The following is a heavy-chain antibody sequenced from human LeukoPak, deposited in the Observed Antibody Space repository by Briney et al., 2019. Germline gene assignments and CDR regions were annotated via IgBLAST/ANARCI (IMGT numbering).Heavy chain of an antibody. CDR1: GYTFTNYY. V-gene: IGHV1-46*01. CDR2: INPSGGNT. J-gene: IGHJ3*02. Sequence: RWASVKVSCKASGYTFTNYYIHWVRQAPGQGLEWMGLINPSGGNTNYAQNFQGRVTMTRDTSTSTVYMGLSSLRSEDTAVYYCARVRDGYNDAYDIWGQGTMVTVPS. D-gene: IGHD5-24*01. CDR3: ARVRDGYNDAYDI.